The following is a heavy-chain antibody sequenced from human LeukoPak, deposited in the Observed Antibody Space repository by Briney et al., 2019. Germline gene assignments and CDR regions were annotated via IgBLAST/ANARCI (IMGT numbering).Heavy chain of an antibody. D-gene: IGHD6-19*01. J-gene: IGHJ4*02. CDR3: ARPSGYSSGWYSTDY. V-gene: IGHV5-51*01. Sequence: GESLKISCKGSGYSFTSYWIGWVRQMPGKGLEWMGIIYSGDSDTRYSPSFQGQVTISADKSISTAYLQWSSLKASDTAMYYCARPSGYSSGWYSTDYWGQGTLVTVSS. CDR1: GYSFTSYW. CDR2: IYSGDSDT.